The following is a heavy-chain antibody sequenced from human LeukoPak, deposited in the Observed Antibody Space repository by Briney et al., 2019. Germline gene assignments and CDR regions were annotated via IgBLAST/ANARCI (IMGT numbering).Heavy chain of an antibody. CDR1: GGSFSGYY. Sequence: TPSETLSLTCAVYGGSFSGYYWGSIRQPPGKGLGWIGEINHSGSTNSNPSLKSRVTISVETSKNQFSLKLSSVTAADTAVYYWARGGGGYSGYGSDFDYWGQGSLVTVYS. D-gene: IGHD5-12*01. V-gene: IGHV4-34*01. CDR2: INHSGST. J-gene: IGHJ4*02. CDR3: ARGGGGYSGYGSDFDY.